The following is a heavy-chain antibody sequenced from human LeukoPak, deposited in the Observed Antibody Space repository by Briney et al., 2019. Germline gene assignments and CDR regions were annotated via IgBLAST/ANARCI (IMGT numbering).Heavy chain of an antibody. D-gene: IGHD3-9*01. CDR2: IWYDGSNK. CDR1: GFTFSSYG. V-gene: IGHV3-33*06. J-gene: IGHJ4*02. Sequence: GGSLRLSXAASGFTFSSYGMHWVRQAPGKGLEWVAVIWYDGSNKYYADSVNGRFTISRDDSKNTLYLQMNSLRAEDTAVYYCAKDLGLLRYFDWLLDYWGQGTLVTVSS. CDR3: AKDLGLLRYFDWLLDY.